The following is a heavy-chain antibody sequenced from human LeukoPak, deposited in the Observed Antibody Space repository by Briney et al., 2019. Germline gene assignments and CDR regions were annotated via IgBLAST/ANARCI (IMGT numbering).Heavy chain of an antibody. V-gene: IGHV1-2*02. D-gene: IGHD1-14*01. J-gene: IGHJ3*02. CDR1: GYTFTSYG. CDR2: INPNSGGT. Sequence: ASVKVSCKASGYTFTSYGISWVRQAPGQGLEWMGWINPNSGGTNYAQKFQGRVTMTRDTSISTTYMELSRLRSDDTAVYYCAREGAHTGAFDIWGQGTMVTVSS. CDR3: AREGAHTGAFDI.